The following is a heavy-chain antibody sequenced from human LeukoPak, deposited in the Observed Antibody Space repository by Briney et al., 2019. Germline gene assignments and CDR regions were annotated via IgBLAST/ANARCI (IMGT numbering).Heavy chain of an antibody. Sequence: GGSLRLSCAASGFTFSSYAMSWVRQAPGKGLEWVSAISGSGGSTYYADSVKGRFTISRDNSKNTLYLQMNSLRAEDTAVYYCARGTYCSGGSCYYFDYWGQGTLVTVSS. J-gene: IGHJ4*02. CDR1: GFTFSSYA. D-gene: IGHD2-15*01. CDR2: ISGSGGST. V-gene: IGHV3-23*01. CDR3: ARGTYCSGGSCYYFDY.